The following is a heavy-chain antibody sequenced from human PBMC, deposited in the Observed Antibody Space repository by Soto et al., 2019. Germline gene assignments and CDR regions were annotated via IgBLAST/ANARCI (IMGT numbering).Heavy chain of an antibody. CDR3: ARFGNCSGGSCYSGRYYYYGMDV. D-gene: IGHD2-15*01. V-gene: IGHV4-34*01. CDR1: GGSFSGYY. CDR2: INHSGST. Sequence: SETLSLTCAVYGGSFSGYYWSWIRQPPGKGLEWIGEINHSGSTNYNPSLKSRVTISVDTSKNQFSLKLSSVTAADTAVYYCARFGNCSGGSCYSGRYYYYGMDVWGQGTTVTVSS. J-gene: IGHJ6*02.